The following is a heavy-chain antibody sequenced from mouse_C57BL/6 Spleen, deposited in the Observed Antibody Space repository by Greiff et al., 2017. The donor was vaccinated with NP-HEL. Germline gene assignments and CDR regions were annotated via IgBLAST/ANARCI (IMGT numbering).Heavy chain of an antibody. V-gene: IGHV5-17*01. J-gene: IGHJ3*01. D-gene: IGHD1-1*01. CDR2: ISSGSSTI. Sequence: EVQGVESGGGLVKPGGSLKLSCAASGFTFSDYGMHWVRQAPEKGLEWVAYISSGSSTIYYADTVKGRFTISRDNAKNTLFLQMTRLRSEDTAMYYCARPNYYGSSYEAWFAYWGQGTLVTVSA. CDR3: ARPNYYGSSYEAWFAY. CDR1: GFTFSDYG.